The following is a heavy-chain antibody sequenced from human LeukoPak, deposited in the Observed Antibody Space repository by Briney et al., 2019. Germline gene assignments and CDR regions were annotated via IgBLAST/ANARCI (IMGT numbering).Heavy chain of an antibody. CDR1: GFTVSSTY. D-gene: IGHD1-1*01. V-gene: IGHV3-66*01. Sequence: GGSLRLSCAASGFTVSSTYMSWVRQAPGKGLGWVSVIYSGGTGGSTYYADSVKGRFTISRDDSKNTLYLQMNSLRAEDTAVYYCARDRELERNWFDPWGQGTLVIVSS. CDR2: IYSGGTGGST. CDR3: ARDRELERNWFDP. J-gene: IGHJ5*02.